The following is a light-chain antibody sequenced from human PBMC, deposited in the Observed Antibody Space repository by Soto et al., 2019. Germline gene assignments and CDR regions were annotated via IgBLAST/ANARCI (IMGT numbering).Light chain of an antibody. CDR1: QSLLHSNGYNY. J-gene: IGKJ1*01. CDR3: MQALHTWT. V-gene: IGKV2-28*01. Sequence: DIVMTQSPLSLPVTPGEPASISCRSSQSLLHSNGYNYLDWYLQKPGQSPQLLIYLGSNRASGVPDRFSGSGAGTDFTLKISSVDAEDVGVYYCMQALHTWTFGQGTKVEIK. CDR2: LGS.